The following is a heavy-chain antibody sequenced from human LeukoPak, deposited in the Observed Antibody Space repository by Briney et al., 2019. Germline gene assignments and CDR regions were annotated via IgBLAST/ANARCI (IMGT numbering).Heavy chain of an antibody. V-gene: IGHV4-61*02. J-gene: IGHJ5*02. D-gene: IGHD1-26*01. CDR3: ARHEYSGSYYGLSWFDP. CDR1: RGSISNGSYY. CDR2: IYTFRST. Sequence: SQTLSLTCTVCRGSISNGSYYWSWIHQPAVKGLAGIGRIYTFRSTNYNPSLKSQVTIPVDTPKNQFALKLSSLSAADTAVYYGARHEYSGSYYGLSWFDPWGQGTLVTVSS.